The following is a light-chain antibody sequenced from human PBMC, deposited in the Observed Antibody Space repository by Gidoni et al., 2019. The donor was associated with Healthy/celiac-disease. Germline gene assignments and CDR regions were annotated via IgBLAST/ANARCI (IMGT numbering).Light chain of an antibody. V-gene: IGKV3-20*01. CDR2: GAS. CDR1: QSVSSSY. J-gene: IGKJ1*01. CDR3: QQYGSSPWS. Sequence: IVLTQSPGTLSLSPGERATLSCRASQSVSSSYLAWYQQKPGQAPRLLIYGASRRATGIPDRFSGSGSGTDFTLTISRLEPEDFAGYYCQQYGSSPWSFGQGTKVEIK.